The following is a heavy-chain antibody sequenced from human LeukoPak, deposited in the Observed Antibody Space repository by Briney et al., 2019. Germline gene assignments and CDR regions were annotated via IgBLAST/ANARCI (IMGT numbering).Heavy chain of an antibody. J-gene: IGHJ4*02. CDR2: ISGSGGST. D-gene: IGHD1-1*01. V-gene: IGHV3-23*01. Sequence: PGGSLRLSCAASGFTFSTYVMSWVRQAPGKGLEWVSAISGSGGSTYYADSVKGRFTISRDNSKNTLYLQMNSLGADDTAVYYCAKGNWTYFDYWGQGTLVTVSS. CDR1: GFTFSTYV. CDR3: AKGNWTYFDY.